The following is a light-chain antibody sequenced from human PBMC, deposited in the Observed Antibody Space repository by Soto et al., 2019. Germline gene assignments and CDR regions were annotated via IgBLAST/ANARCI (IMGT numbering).Light chain of an antibody. CDR3: QQYNSYPDT. J-gene: IGKJ2*01. CDR1: QSVSSW. V-gene: IGKV1-5*01. Sequence: DFQMTQSPSTLSASVGDRVTITCRASQSVSSWLAWYLQKPGKAPKLLIYGASSLEGGVPSRFSGRGSGTEFTLTISSLQPDDFGTYYCQQYNSYPDTFGQGTKLEIK. CDR2: GAS.